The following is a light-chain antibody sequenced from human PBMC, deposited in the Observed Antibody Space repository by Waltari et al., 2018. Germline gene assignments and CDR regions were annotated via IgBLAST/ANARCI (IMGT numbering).Light chain of an antibody. CDR2: DVS. CDR1: STDVGGYNY. V-gene: IGLV2-14*03. Sequence: QSALTQPASVSGSPGQSITISCIGTSTDVGGYNYVPWYQHHPGKAPKLMIYDVSNRPSGVSNRFSASKSGNTASLTISGLQADDEADYYCSSYTSASTLVFGTGTKVTVL. J-gene: IGLJ1*01. CDR3: SSYTSASTLV.